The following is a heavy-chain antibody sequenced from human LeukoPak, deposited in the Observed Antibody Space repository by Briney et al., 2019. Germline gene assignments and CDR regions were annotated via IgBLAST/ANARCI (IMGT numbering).Heavy chain of an antibody. CDR2: INHSGST. Sequence: LRLSCAASGFTFSDYYMSWIRQPPGKGLEWIGEINHSGSTNYNPSLKSRVTISVDTSKNQFSLKLSSVTAADTAVYYCARGLDGETSKYFDYWGQGTLVTVSS. CDR3: ARGLDGETSKYFDY. CDR1: GFTFSDYY. D-gene: IGHD3-10*01. V-gene: IGHV4-34*01. J-gene: IGHJ4*02.